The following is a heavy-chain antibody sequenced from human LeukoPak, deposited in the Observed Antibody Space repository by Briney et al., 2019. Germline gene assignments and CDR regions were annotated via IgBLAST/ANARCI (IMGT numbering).Heavy chain of an antibody. J-gene: IGHJ3*02. V-gene: IGHV4-59*08. CDR3: ARTRITMVRGVGAFDI. CDR2: IYYSGST. CDR1: GGSISSYY. D-gene: IGHD3-10*01. Sequence: HSETLSLTCTVSGGSISSYYWSWIRQPPGKGLEWIGYIYYSGSTNYNPSLKSRVTISVDTSKNQFSLKLSSVTAADTAVYYCARTRITMVRGVGAFDIWGQGTMVTVSS.